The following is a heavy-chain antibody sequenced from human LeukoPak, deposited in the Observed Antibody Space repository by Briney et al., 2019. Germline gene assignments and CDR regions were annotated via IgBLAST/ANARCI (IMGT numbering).Heavy chain of an antibody. V-gene: IGHV3-74*01. D-gene: IGHD1-26*01. J-gene: IGHJ4*02. CDR2: INKDGTYT. Sequence: GGSLRLSCAASGFTFSSYWMHWVRQAPGKGLGWVTRINKDGTYTTYADSVKGRFTISRDNAKNTLYLQMNSLRGGDTAVYYCAREGLLGAEDYWGQGALVTVSS. CDR3: AREGLLGAEDY. CDR1: GFTFSSYW.